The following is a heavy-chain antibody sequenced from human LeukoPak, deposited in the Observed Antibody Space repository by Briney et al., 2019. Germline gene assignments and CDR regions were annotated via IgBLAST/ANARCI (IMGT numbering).Heavy chain of an antibody. CDR2: INPNSGGT. CDR3: ARNYEHHFGVVTYYYYYYMDV. CDR1: GYTFTGYY. Sequence: ASVKVSCKAFGYTFTGYYMHWVRQAPGQGLEWMGWINPNSGGTNYAQKFQGRVTMTRDTSISTAYMELSRLRSDDTAVYYCARNYEHHFGVVTYYYYYYMDVWGKGTTVTVSS. V-gene: IGHV1-2*02. J-gene: IGHJ6*03. D-gene: IGHD3-3*01.